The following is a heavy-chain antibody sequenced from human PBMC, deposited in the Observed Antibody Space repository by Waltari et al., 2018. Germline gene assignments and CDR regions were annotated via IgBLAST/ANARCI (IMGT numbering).Heavy chain of an antibody. CDR2: INHSGST. Sequence: QVQLQQWGAGLLKPSETLSLTCAVYGGSFSGYYWSWIRQPPGKGLEWIGEINHSGSTNYNPSLKSRVTISVDTSKNQFSLKLSSVTAADTAVYYCARVARLVVRPALNFFYYYGMDVWGQGTTVTVSS. D-gene: IGHD2-2*01. J-gene: IGHJ6*02. CDR1: GGSFSGYY. CDR3: ARVARLVVRPALNFFYYYGMDV. V-gene: IGHV4-34*01.